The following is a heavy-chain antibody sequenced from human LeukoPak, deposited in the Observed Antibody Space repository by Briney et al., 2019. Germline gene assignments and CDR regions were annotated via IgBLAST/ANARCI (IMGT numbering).Heavy chain of an antibody. CDR1: GGSFSGYY. CDR2: INHSGST. J-gene: IGHJ3*02. CDR3: AGPFLGYCSSTSCHTDAFDI. D-gene: IGHD2-2*01. V-gene: IGHV4-34*01. Sequence: SGTLSLTCAVYGGSFSGYYWSWIRQPPGKGLEWIGEINHSGSTNYNPSLKSRVTISVDTSKNQFSLKLSSVTAADTAVYYCAGPFLGYCSSTSCHTDAFDIWGQGTMVTVSS.